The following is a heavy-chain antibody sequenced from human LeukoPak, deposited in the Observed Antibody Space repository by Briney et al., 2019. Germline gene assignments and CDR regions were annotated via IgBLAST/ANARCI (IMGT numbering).Heavy chain of an antibody. CDR2: IYGGGST. Sequence: GGSLRLSCAASGFTVSSNYMNWVRQAPGKGLEWVSVIYGGGSTYYADSVKGRFTISRDNSKNTLYLQMNTLRAEDTAVYFCARLIYSLGSYFFDYWGQGTLLTVSS. D-gene: IGHD5-18*01. CDR1: GFTVSSNY. J-gene: IGHJ4*02. CDR3: ARLIYSLGSYFFDY. V-gene: IGHV3-53*01.